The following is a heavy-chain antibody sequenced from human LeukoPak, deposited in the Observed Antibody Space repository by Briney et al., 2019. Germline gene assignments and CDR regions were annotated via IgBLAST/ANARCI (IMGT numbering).Heavy chain of an antibody. CDR2: IRSKAYGGTT. CDR3: TREHYYDSSGYYYDFDY. D-gene: IGHD3-22*01. V-gene: IGHV3-49*03. Sequence: GSLRLSCTASGFTFGDYAMSWFRQAPGKGLEWVGFIRSKAYGGTTEYAASVKGRFTISRDDSKSIAYLQMNSLKTEGTAVYYCTREHYYDSSGYYYDFDYWGQGTLVTVSS. CDR1: GFTFGDYA. J-gene: IGHJ4*02.